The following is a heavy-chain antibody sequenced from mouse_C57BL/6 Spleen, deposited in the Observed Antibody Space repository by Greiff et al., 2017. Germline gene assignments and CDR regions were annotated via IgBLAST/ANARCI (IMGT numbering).Heavy chain of an antibody. D-gene: IGHD2-4*01. CDR2: IYPRDGST. CDR3: ASRGLRSWFAY. V-gene: IGHV1-85*01. CDR1: GYTFTSYD. J-gene: IGHJ3*01. Sequence: VKLMESGPELVKPGASVKLSCKASGYTFTSYDINWVKQRPGQGLEWIGWIYPRDGSTKYNEKFKGKATLTVDTSSSTAYMELHSLTSEDSAVYFCASRGLRSWFAYWGQGTLVTVSA.